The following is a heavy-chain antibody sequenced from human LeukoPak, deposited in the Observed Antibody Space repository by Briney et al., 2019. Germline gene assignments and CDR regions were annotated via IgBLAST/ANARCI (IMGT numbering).Heavy chain of an antibody. D-gene: IGHD4-17*01. V-gene: IGHV1-2*02. J-gene: IGHJ4*02. CDR3: ARVGGDYGDYDFDY. CDR1: GYVFASHW. CDR2: IKPDSGQT. Sequence: ASVKVSRRASGYVFASHWVHWFRQVPGQGLEWVGFIKPDSGQTGLAQSLQGRVTMTRDTSISTAYMELSRLRSDDTAVYYCARVGGDYGDYDFDYWGQGTLVTVSS.